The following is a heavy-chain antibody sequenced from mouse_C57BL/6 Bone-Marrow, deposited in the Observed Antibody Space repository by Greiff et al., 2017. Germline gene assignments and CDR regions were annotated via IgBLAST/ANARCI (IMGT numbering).Heavy chain of an antibody. Sequence: QVQLQQSGAELVKPGASVKISCKASGYAFSSYWMNWVKQRPGKGLEWIGNINPSNGGTNYNEKFKSKATLTVDKSSSTAYMQLSSLTSEDSAVYYCANDGYPFDYWGQGTTLTVSS. V-gene: IGHV1-53*01. CDR3: ANDGYPFDY. CDR1: GYAFSSYW. CDR2: INPSNGGT. D-gene: IGHD2-3*01. J-gene: IGHJ2*01.